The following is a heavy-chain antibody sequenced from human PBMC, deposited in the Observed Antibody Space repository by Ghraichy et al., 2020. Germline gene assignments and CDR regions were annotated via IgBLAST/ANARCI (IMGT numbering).Heavy chain of an antibody. CDR2: IKQDGSEK. Sequence: GGSLRLSCAASGFTLSSYWMSWVRQAPGKGLEWVANIKQDGSEKYYVDSVKGRFTISRDNAKNSLYLQMNSLRAEDTAVYYCARDWVNFDWSANLDYWGQGTLVTVSS. CDR3: ARDWVNFDWSANLDY. D-gene: IGHD3-9*01. V-gene: IGHV3-7*01. J-gene: IGHJ4*02. CDR1: GFTLSSYW.